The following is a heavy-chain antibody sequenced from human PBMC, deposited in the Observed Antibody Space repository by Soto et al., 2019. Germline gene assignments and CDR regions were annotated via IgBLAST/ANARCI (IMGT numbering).Heavy chain of an antibody. Sequence: KVSCKASGYTFSSYAISWVRQAPGQGLEWMGGIIPIFGTANYAQKFQGRVTITADKSTSTAYMELSSLRSEDTAVYYCARGNYYYYGMDVWGQGTTVTVSS. CDR1: GYTFSSYA. CDR2: IIPIFGTA. V-gene: IGHV1-69*06. CDR3: ARGNYYYYGMDV. D-gene: IGHD6-13*01. J-gene: IGHJ6*02.